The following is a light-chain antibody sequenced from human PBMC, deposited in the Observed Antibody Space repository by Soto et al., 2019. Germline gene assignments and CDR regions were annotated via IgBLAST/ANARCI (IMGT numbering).Light chain of an antibody. J-gene: IGKJ3*01. CDR2: GAS. CDR3: QQFGYSLFT. CDR1: ESVSSN. V-gene: IGKV3-15*01. Sequence: EIVTTQSPATLSVSPGERATLSCRASESVSSNLAWYQQKPGQALRLLIYGASTRATGIPARFSASGSGTEFTLTINRLEPEDFAVCYCQQFGYSLFTFGPGTKVDIK.